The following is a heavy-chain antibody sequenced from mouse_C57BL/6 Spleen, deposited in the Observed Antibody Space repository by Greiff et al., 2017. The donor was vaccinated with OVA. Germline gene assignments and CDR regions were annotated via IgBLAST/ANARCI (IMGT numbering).Heavy chain of an antibody. CDR2: IYPGDGDT. Sequence: VQLQQSGPELVKPGASVKISCKASGYAFSSSWMNWVKQRPGKGLEWIGRIYPGDGDTNYNGKFKGKATLTADKSSSTAYMQLSSLTSEDSAVYFCARGGQLGHYYAMDYWGQGTSVTVSS. D-gene: IGHD4-1*02. V-gene: IGHV1-82*01. J-gene: IGHJ4*01. CDR3: ARGGQLGHYYAMDY. CDR1: GYAFSSSW.